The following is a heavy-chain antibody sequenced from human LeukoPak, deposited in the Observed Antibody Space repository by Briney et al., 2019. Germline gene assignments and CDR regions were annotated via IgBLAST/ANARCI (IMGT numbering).Heavy chain of an antibody. Sequence: GGSLRLSCAASGFTFSSYGMHWVRQAPGKGLEWVAFIRYDGSKKYYADSVKGRFTISRDNSKNTLYLQMNSLRAEDTAVYYCAKDKSIAAPVYYMDVWGKGTTVTVSS. D-gene: IGHD6-6*01. CDR2: IRYDGSKK. CDR3: AKDKSIAAPVYYMDV. J-gene: IGHJ6*03. CDR1: GFTFSSYG. V-gene: IGHV3-30*02.